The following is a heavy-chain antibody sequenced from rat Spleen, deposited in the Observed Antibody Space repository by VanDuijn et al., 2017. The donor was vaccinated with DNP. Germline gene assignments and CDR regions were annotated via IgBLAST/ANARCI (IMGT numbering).Heavy chain of an antibody. CDR3: ASSYFYDGTYYPFTY. D-gene: IGHD1-12*02. CDR1: GFTFSNYD. J-gene: IGHJ3*01. Sequence: EVQLVESGGGFVQPGRSLKLSCAASGFTFSNYDMAWVRQAPTKGLEWVASINTNGGSPYYRDSLKGRFTVSRDNTKSTLYLQMDSLKSEDTATYYCASSYFYDGTYYPFTYWGQGTVVTVSS. V-gene: IGHV5-25*01. CDR2: INTNGGSP.